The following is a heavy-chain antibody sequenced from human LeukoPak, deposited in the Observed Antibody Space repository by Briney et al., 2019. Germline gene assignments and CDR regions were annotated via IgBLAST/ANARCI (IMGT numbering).Heavy chain of an antibody. D-gene: IGHD6-19*01. CDR2: ISYDGSNK. Sequence: GGSLRLSCAASGFTFSSYAMHWVRQAPGKGPEWVAVISYDGSNKYYADSVKGRFTISRDNSKNTLYLQMNSLRAEDTAVYYCARVAGASYSSGWGLGDYWGQGTLVTVSS. CDR1: GFTFSSYA. V-gene: IGHV3-30*04. J-gene: IGHJ4*02. CDR3: ARVAGASYSSGWGLGDY.